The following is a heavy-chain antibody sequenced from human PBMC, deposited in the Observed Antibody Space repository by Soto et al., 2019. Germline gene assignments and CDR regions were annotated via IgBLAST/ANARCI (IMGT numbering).Heavy chain of an antibody. CDR3: ASGLRAATRFNWFDP. CDR1: GGSISSGGYY. D-gene: IGHD5-18*01. J-gene: IGHJ5*02. CDR2: IYYSGST. Sequence: SETLSLTCTVSGGSISSGGYYWSWIRQHPGKGLEWIGYIYYSGSTYYNPSLKSRVTISVDTSKNQFSLKLSSVAAADTAVYYCASGLRAATRFNWFDPWGQGTLVTVSS. V-gene: IGHV4-31*03.